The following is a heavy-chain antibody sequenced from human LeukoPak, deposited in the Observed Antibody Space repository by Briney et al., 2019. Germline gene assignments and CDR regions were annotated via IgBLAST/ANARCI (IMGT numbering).Heavy chain of an antibody. V-gene: IGHV4-39*07. CDR2: ISYSGST. CDR1: GGSISSSNYY. J-gene: IGHJ3*02. D-gene: IGHD6-13*01. Sequence: PSETLSLTCTVSGGSISSSNYYWGWIRQPPGKGLEWIASISYSGSTYYNPSLNSRLTISIDTSKNQFSLNLSSVTAADTAVYYCARQHSSSWPDAFDIWGQGTMVTVSS. CDR3: ARQHSSSWPDAFDI.